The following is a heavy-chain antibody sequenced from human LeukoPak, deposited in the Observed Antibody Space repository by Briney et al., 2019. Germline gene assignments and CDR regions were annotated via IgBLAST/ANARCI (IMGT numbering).Heavy chain of an antibody. Sequence: GGSLRLSCAASGFTFSSYGMHWVRQAPGKGLEWVAVISYDGSNKYYADSVKGRFTISRDNAKNSLYLQMNSLRAEDTAVYYCARDPALVYYDSSGYRFDYWGQGTLVTVSS. CDR2: ISYDGSNK. D-gene: IGHD3-22*01. CDR3: ARDPALVYYDSSGYRFDY. V-gene: IGHV3-30*03. J-gene: IGHJ4*02. CDR1: GFTFSSYG.